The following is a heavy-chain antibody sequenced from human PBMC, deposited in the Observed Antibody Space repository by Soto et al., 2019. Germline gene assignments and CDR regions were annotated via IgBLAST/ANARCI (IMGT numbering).Heavy chain of an antibody. J-gene: IGHJ4*02. CDR3: ARDLTGTESLDY. Sequence: GGSLRLSCAASGFTFSTYWMSWVRQTPGKGLEWVANIKQDGREKFYVDSVKGRFTISRDNAKSSLYLQMSKLRAEDTAVYYSARDLTGTESLDYWGQGTLVTVSS. D-gene: IGHD1-7*01. V-gene: IGHV3-7*05. CDR1: GFTFSTYW. CDR2: IKQDGREK.